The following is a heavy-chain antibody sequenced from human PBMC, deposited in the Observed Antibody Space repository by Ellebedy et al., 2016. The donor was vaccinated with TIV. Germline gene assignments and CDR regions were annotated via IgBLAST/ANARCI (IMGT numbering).Heavy chain of an antibody. Sequence: ESLKISXAAPGFTFSNAWMSWGRQAPGKGLEWVGEINHSGSTNYNPSLKSRVTISVDTSKNQFSLKLSSVTAADTAVYYCARGRGHRYYDSTRGFDYWGQGTLVTVSS. CDR2: INHSGST. CDR1: GFTFSNAW. J-gene: IGHJ4*02. CDR3: ARGRGHRYYDSTRGFDY. V-gene: IGHV4-34*01. D-gene: IGHD3-22*01.